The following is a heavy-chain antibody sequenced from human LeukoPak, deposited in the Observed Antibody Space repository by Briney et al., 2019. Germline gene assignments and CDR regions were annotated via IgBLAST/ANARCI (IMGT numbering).Heavy chain of an antibody. Sequence: PGGSLRLSCAASGFTFSNYWMHWVRQAPGKGLGWVSLINPDGRITNYADSVKGRFNISRDNAKNTLYLQLNCLRAEDTAVYYRARGGSRGYCSGGSCQSFYAFDIWGQGTMVTVSS. D-gene: IGHD2-15*01. CDR3: ARGGSRGYCSGGSCQSFYAFDI. J-gene: IGHJ3*02. CDR2: INPDGRIT. V-gene: IGHV3-74*01. CDR1: GFTFSNYW.